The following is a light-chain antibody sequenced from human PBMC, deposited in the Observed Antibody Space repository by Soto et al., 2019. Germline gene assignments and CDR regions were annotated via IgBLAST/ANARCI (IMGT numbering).Light chain of an antibody. CDR1: SSNIGSSY. V-gene: IGLV1-47*02. Sequence: QSVLTQPPSTSGTPGQRVTISCSGSSSNIGSSYVFWFQHLPGTAPKLLMYNNNQRPSGVPDRVSASKSGTSASLAISGLRSEDGADYYCAAWDDRVSGYVFGTGTKVTVL. CDR2: NNN. J-gene: IGLJ1*01. CDR3: AAWDDRVSGYV.